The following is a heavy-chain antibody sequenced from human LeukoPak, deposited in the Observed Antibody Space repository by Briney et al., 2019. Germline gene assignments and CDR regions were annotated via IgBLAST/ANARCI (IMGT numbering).Heavy chain of an antibody. V-gene: IGHV4-39*07. CDR2: IYYSGST. Sequence: PSETLSLTCTVSGGSISSSSYYWGWIRQPPGKGLEWIGRIYYSGSTYYNPSLKSRVTISVDTSKNQFSLKLSSVTAADTAVYYCARDGLLWFGEFLRWFDPWGQGTLVTVSS. CDR3: ARDGLLWFGEFLRWFDP. J-gene: IGHJ5*02. CDR1: GGSISSSSYY. D-gene: IGHD3-10*01.